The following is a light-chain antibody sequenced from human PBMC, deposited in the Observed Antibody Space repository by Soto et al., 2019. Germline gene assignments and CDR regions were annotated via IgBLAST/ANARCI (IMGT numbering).Light chain of an antibody. Sequence: EIVLTQSPGTLSLSPGERATLSCRASQSVSSNYLAWYQQKPGQAPRLLIYGASSRATGIPDRFSGSGSGKDFTLTISRLEPEDFAVYYCPQYGRSPWTFGQGTKVEIK. J-gene: IGKJ1*01. V-gene: IGKV3-20*01. CDR1: QSVSSNY. CDR2: GAS. CDR3: PQYGRSPWT.